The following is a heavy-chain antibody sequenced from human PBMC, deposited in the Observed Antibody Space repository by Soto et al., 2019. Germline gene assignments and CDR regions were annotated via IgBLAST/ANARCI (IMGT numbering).Heavy chain of an antibody. CDR2: IDWDDDK. CDR1: GFSLSTSGMR. J-gene: IGHJ6*02. Sequence: ESGPTRVTPTHPLTLTCPFSGFSLSTSGMRVSWIRQPPGKALEWLARIDWDDDKFYSTSLKTRLTISKDTSKNQVVLTMTNMDPVDTATYYCARTRTYCGGDCYSDYYYGMDVWGQGTTVTVSS. D-gene: IGHD2-21*02. CDR3: ARTRTYCGGDCYSDYYYGMDV. V-gene: IGHV2-70*04.